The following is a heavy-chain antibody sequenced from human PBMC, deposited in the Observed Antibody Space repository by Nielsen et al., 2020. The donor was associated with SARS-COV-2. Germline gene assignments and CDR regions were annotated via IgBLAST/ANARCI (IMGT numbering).Heavy chain of an antibody. Sequence: SATLSLTCAVSCCSISSGCYSWRWIRQPPGKGLEWIGYIYHSGRTYYNPSLKSRVTISVDRSKNQFSLKLSSVTAADTAVYYCARGGRITFGGADDAFDIWGQGTMVTVSS. J-gene: IGHJ3*02. D-gene: IGHD3-16*01. CDR2: IYHSGRT. CDR1: CCSISSGCYS. CDR3: ARGGRITFGGADDAFDI. V-gene: IGHV4-30-2*01.